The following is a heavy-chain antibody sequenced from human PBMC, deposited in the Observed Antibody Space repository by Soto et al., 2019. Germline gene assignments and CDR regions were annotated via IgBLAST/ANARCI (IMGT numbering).Heavy chain of an antibody. Sequence: SETLSLTCAVSGGSISSGGYSWSWIRQPPGKGLEWIGYIYHSGSTYYNPSLKSRVTISVDRSKNQFSLKLSSVTAADTAVYYCARGRWPYCISTSCYSNWFDPWGEGTLVTV. CDR2: IYHSGST. V-gene: IGHV4-30-2*01. CDR3: ARGRWPYCISTSCYSNWFDP. CDR1: GGSISSGGYS. D-gene: IGHD2-2*01. J-gene: IGHJ5*02.